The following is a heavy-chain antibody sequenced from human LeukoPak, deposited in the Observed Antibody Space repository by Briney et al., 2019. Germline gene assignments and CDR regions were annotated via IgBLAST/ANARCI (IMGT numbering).Heavy chain of an antibody. D-gene: IGHD6-19*01. J-gene: IGHJ4*02. CDR3: ARDYSSGCYDY. Sequence: GGSLRLSCAASGFTFSSYWMSWVRQAPGKGLEWVANIKQDGREKYYVDSVKGRFTISRDNAKTSVYLQMNGLRAEDTAVYYCARDYSSGCYDYWGQGTLVTVSS. CDR2: IKQDGREK. CDR1: GFTFSSYW. V-gene: IGHV3-7*01.